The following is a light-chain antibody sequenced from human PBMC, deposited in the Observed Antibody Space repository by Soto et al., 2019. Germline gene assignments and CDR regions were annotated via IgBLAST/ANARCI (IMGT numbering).Light chain of an antibody. Sequence: QSVLTQPASVYGSPGQSITISCTGTSSDVDGYNYVSWYQQHPGKAPKFMIYDVSNRPSGVSTRFSGSKSGNTASLTISGLQAEDEADYYCNSYTTSNTRQIVFGTGTKVTVL. V-gene: IGLV2-14*01. CDR1: SSDVDGYNY. CDR3: NSYTTSNTRQIV. J-gene: IGLJ1*01. CDR2: DVS.